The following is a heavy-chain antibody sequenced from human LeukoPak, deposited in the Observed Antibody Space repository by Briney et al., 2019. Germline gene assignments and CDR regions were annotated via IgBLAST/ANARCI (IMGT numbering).Heavy chain of an antibody. J-gene: IGHJ2*01. CDR1: SGSISGYY. V-gene: IGHV4-4*07. D-gene: IGHD7-27*01. Sequence: SETLSLTCTVSSGSISGYYWGWVRQPAGKGLEWIGRIYSSETTDYNPSLKSRVTFSVDTSRNQLSLKLSSVTAADTAVYFCARVPSGPHWFFDLWGRGTLVTVSS. CDR3: ARVPSGPHWFFDL. CDR2: IYSSETT.